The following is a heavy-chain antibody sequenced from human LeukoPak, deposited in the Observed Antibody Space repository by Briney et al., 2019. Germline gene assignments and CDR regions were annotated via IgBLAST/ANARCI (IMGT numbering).Heavy chain of an antibody. CDR1: GYTFTDYY. J-gene: IGHJ5*02. CDR2: VDPEDGET. V-gene: IGHV1-69-2*01. CDR3: AREGADIVVVPAANWFDP. D-gene: IGHD2-2*01. Sequence: GASVKVSCKASGYTFTDYYMHWVQQAPGKGLEWMGRVDPEDGETIYAEKFQGRVTITADTSTDTAYMELSSLRSEDTAVYYCAREGADIVVVPAANWFDPWGQGTLVTVSS.